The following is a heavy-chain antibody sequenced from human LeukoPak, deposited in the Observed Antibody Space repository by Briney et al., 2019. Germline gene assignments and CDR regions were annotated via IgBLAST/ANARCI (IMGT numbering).Heavy chain of an antibody. CDR3: ARDPGTFDWYFDL. CDR1: XXXXXXXX. D-gene: IGHD1-7*01. V-gene: IGHV4-4*07. J-gene: IGHJ2*01. Sequence: SXTLSLTCTVSXXXXXXXXXXXXXQPXXXXXXXXGRIYTSGSTNYNPSLKSRVTMSLDASKNQFSLKLSSVTAADTAVYYCARDPGTFDWYFDLWGRGTLVTVSS. CDR2: IYTSGST.